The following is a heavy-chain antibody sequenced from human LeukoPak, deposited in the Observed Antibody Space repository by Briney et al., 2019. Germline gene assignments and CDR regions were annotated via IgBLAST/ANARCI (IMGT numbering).Heavy chain of an antibody. CDR2: IYYSGST. Sequence: SETLSLTCTVSGGSISSYYWSWIRQPPGKGLEWIGHIYYSGSTNYNPSLKSRVAISVDTSKNQFSLRLSSVTAADTAVYYCARDRIAAVDYWGQGTLVTVSS. V-gene: IGHV4-59*12. CDR1: GGSISSYY. J-gene: IGHJ4*02. CDR3: ARDRIAAVDY. D-gene: IGHD6-13*01.